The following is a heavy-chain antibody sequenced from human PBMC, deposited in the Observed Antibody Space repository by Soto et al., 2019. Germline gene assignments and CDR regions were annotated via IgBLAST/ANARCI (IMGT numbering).Heavy chain of an antibody. J-gene: IGHJ6*02. D-gene: IGHD2-21*02. CDR2: ISYDGSNK. V-gene: IGHV3-30*04. Sequence: GGSLRLSCAASGFTFSSYAMHWVRQAPGKGLEWEAVISYDGSNKYYADSVKGRFTISRDNSKNTLYLHMNSLRAEDTAVYYCARAGGNSGRGIYYGMDVWGQGTTVTVSS. CDR3: ARAGGNSGRGIYYGMDV. CDR1: GFTFSSYA.